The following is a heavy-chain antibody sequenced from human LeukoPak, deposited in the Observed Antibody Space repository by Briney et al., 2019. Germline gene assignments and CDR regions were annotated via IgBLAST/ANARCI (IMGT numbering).Heavy chain of an antibody. J-gene: IGHJ3*02. Sequence: GGSLRLSCAASGFTVSSNYMTWVRQAPGKGLEWVSVFYTGGSTYYADSVKGRFTISRDNSKNTLYLQMHSLRAEDTAVYYCARDARGAAAADDAFDIWGQGTMVTVSS. D-gene: IGHD6-13*01. CDR1: GFTVSSNY. CDR2: FYTGGST. V-gene: IGHV3-53*01. CDR3: ARDARGAAAADDAFDI.